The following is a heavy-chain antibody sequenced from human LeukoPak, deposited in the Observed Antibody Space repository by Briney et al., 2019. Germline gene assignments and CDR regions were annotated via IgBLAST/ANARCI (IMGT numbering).Heavy chain of an antibody. CDR3: ARHRSSGDDY. CDR2: IYYRGST. CDR1: GGSINNYY. D-gene: IGHD6-25*01. V-gene: IGHV4-59*01. J-gene: IGHJ4*02. Sequence: SETLSLTCTVSGGSINNYYWSWIRQPPGKGLEWIGYIYYRGSTNYNPSLKSRVTFSVDTSKNQFSLKLNSVTAADTAVYYCARHRSSGDDYWGQGTLVTVSS.